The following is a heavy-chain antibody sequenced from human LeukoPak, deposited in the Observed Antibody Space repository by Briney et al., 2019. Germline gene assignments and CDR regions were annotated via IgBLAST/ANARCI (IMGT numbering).Heavy chain of an antibody. V-gene: IGHV4-39*01. D-gene: IGHD6-13*01. CDR3: ARPLSGSSSWHGDAFDI. J-gene: IGHJ3*02. CDR1: GGSISSSTYY. Sequence: SETLSLTCTVSGGSISSSTYYWGWIRQPPGRGLQMNGNIYYSGSTYYNSSLKSRVTISADTSKNQFSLKLSSVTAADTAVYYCARPLSGSSSWHGDAFDIWGQGTMVTVSS. CDR2: IYYSGST.